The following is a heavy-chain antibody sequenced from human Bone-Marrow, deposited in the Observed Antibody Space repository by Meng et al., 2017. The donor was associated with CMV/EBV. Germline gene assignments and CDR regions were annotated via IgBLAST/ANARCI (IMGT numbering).Heavy chain of an antibody. CDR2: INHSGST. Sequence: SEPLALTCAVYGGSFSSYYWSWIRQSPGKGLEWIGEINHSGSTNYNPSLKSRATISVDTSKNQFSLKLSSVTAADTAVYYCARNYDILTGLDHWFDPCDQGTLVTVSS. V-gene: IGHV4-34*01. CDR3: ARNYDILTGLDHWFDP. J-gene: IGHJ5*02. CDR1: GGSFSSYY. D-gene: IGHD3-9*01.